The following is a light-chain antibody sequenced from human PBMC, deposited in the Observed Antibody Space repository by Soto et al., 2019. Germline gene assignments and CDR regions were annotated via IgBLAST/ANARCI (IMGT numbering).Light chain of an antibody. CDR2: WAS. CDR3: QQYYSTPLT. CDR1: QSVFYSSNNKNY. J-gene: IGKJ4*01. Sequence: DIVMTQSPDSLAVSLGGRATINCKSSQSVFYSSNNKNYLAWYQQKPGQPPKLLIYWASTRESGVPDRFSGSESGTDVTLTISSLQAEDVAVYYCQQYYSTPLTFGGGTKVDIK. V-gene: IGKV4-1*01.